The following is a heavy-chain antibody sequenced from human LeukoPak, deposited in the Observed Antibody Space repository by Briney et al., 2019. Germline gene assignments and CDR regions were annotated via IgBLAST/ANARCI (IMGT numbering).Heavy chain of an antibody. Sequence: GGSLRLSCAASGFTFSSYWMSWVRQAPGKGLEWVANIKQDGSEKYYVDSVKGRFTISRDNAKNSLYLQMNSLRAEDTAVYYCARMTYCSSTSCYPDYWGQGTLVTVSS. CDR3: ARMTYCSSTSCYPDY. CDR2: IKQDGSEK. J-gene: IGHJ4*02. CDR1: GFTFSSYW. D-gene: IGHD2-2*01. V-gene: IGHV3-7*01.